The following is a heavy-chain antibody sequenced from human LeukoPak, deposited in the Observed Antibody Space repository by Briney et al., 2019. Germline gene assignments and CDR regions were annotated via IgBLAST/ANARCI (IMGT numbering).Heavy chain of an antibody. V-gene: IGHV3-23*01. CDR3: AKWGDFWTGLNNWYFEL. J-gene: IGHJ2*01. CDR1: GLTFPRYA. Sequence: GGSLRLSCAASGLTFPRYAFAWVRQAPGRGVQWVSGISGSGRDTSYSDSVKGRFTISRDNSKNTHYLQMSSLTAEDTAVYYCAKWGDFWTGLNNWYFELWGRGTLVTVSS. CDR2: ISGSGRDT. D-gene: IGHD3/OR15-3a*01.